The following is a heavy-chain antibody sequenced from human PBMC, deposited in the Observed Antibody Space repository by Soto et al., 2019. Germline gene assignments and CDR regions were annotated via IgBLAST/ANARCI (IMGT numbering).Heavy chain of an antibody. V-gene: IGHV2-26*01. D-gene: IGHD6-25*01. CDR3: ARLDGASNSAARDA. CDR2: FFSDAER. J-gene: IGHJ6*02. Sequence: QVTLKESGPVLVKPTETLTLTCTVSGFSLGNGRMGVSWIRQPPGKPLEWLAHFFSDAERSYSASMQSRLTMSRAPSGGKVVLIMTNMDPVNTAKYYGARLDGASNSAARDAWGQGTTVTVSS. CDR1: GFSLGNGRMG.